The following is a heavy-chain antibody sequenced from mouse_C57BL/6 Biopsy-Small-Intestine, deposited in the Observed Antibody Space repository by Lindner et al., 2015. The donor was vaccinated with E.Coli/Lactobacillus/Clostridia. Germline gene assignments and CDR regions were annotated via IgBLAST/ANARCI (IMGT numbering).Heavy chain of an antibody. V-gene: IGHV14-2*01. CDR1: GFNIKDYY. D-gene: IGHD3-2*02. CDR2: IDPENGET. J-gene: IGHJ1*03. Sequence: VQLQESGAELVKPGASVKLSCTASGFNIKDYYMHWVKQRTEQGLEWIGRIDPENGETKNALKFQGKATITADTSSNTANLQLSRLTSEDTAVYYCARSGWDRGYFNIWGTGTTVTVSS. CDR3: ARSGWDRGYFNI.